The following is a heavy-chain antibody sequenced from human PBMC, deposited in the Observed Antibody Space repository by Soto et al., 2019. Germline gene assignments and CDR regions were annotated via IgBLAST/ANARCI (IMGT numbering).Heavy chain of an antibody. CDR3: ARKWPRFHEGLDS. J-gene: IGHJ4*02. CDR2: VYYSGTT. D-gene: IGHD5-12*01. Sequence: PSETLSLTCSVSGGSVSSGGYFWSWIRQPPGKGLEWIGHVYYSGTTDYNPSLKSRVTISVDTSKNQFFLSLMSVSPADTALYYYARKWPRFHEGLDSWGQGTLATVSS. V-gene: IGHV4-61*08. CDR1: GGSVSSGGYF.